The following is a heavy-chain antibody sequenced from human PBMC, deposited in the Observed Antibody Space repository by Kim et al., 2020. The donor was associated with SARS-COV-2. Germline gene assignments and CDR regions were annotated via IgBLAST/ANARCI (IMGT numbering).Heavy chain of an antibody. D-gene: IGHD5-18*01. CDR3: ATAGYTYGLNYFDY. Sequence: NTSVESRVTMSGDSSRNHFSLKLASVTAADTAVYYCATAGYTYGLNYFDYWGQGILVTVSS. J-gene: IGHJ4*02. V-gene: IGHV4-4*07.